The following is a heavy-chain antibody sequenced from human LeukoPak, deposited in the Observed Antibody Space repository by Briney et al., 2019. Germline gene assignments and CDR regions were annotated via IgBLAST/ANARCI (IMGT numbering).Heavy chain of an antibody. CDR1: GFTFSSYS. V-gene: IGHV3-21*01. Sequence: GGSLRLSCAASGFTFSSYSMNWVRQAPGKGLEWVSSISSSSSYIYYADSVKGRFTISRDNAKNSLYLQMNSLRAEDTAVYYCARDHCSSTSCRYYYYYGMDVWGQGTTVTVSS. CDR2: ISSSSSYI. D-gene: IGHD2-2*01. CDR3: ARDHCSSTSCRYYYYYGMDV. J-gene: IGHJ6*02.